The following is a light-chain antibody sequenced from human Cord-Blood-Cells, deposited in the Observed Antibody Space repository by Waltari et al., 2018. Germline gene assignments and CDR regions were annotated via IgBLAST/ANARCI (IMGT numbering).Light chain of an antibody. V-gene: IGKV3-15*01. Sequence: EIVMTPSPATLSVSPGERATLSCRASQSVSSNLAWYPQKPGQAPRLLIYGASTRATGIPARFSGSGSGTEFTLTISSLQSEDFAVYYCQQYNNWPLTFGGGTKVEI. J-gene: IGKJ4*01. CDR2: GAS. CDR3: QQYNNWPLT. CDR1: QSVSSN.